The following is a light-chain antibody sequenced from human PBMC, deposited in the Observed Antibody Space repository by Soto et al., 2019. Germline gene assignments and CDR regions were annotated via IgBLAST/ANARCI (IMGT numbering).Light chain of an antibody. CDR2: DAS. CDR1: QSVTSN. J-gene: IGKJ5*01. CDR3: PKYKNWCPTA. Sequence: HPPAAVSVTPGEIAGLCFMISQSVTSNLAWYQQKPGQPPRLLIYDASTRATGIPARFSGSGSGTEFTVTISGLQSQDFAVYACPKYKNWCPTAFGQGTRLEI. V-gene: IGKV3-15*01.